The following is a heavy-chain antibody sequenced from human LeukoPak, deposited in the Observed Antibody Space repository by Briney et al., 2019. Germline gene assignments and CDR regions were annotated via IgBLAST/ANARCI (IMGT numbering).Heavy chain of an antibody. Sequence: KPAETLSLTCTVSGGSISSSSYYWGWLRQPPGQGLQWIGCIHYSGSTNYNPSLKSRVTMSVDTSKNQFSLKLGAVTAADTDVYYCARCVAFAGKWGQGTLVTVSS. CDR3: ARCVAFAGK. J-gene: IGHJ4*02. V-gene: IGHV4-39*07. CDR1: GGSISSSSYY. D-gene: IGHD2-15*01. CDR2: IHYSGST.